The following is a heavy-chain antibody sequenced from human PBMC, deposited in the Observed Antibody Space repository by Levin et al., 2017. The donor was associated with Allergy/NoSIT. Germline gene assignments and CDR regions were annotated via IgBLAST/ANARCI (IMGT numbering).Heavy chain of an antibody. V-gene: IGHV3-69-1*01. Sequence: GGSLRLSCAASGFTFSDYYMNWVRQAPGKGLEWVSSITSSGTIYSADSVKGRFTISRDNAKNSLYLRMNSLRAEDTAVYYCARLPLLIAAAGTLDCWGQGTLVTVSS. CDR2: ITSSGTI. J-gene: IGHJ4*02. CDR3: ARLPLLIAAAGTLDC. D-gene: IGHD6-13*01. CDR1: GFTFSDYY.